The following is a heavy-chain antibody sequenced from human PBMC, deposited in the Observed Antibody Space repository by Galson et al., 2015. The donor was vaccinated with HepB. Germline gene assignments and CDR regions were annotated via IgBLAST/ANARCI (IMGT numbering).Heavy chain of an antibody. CDR1: GGTFSRYA. J-gene: IGHJ4*02. Sequence: SVKVSCKASGGTFSRYAINWVRQAPGQGLEWMGGIIPIFGTANYAQKFQGRVTITADESTSTAYMELSSLRSEDTAVYYCARGSVAAAGRLDYWGQGTLVTVSS. CDR3: ARGSVAAAGRLDY. D-gene: IGHD6-13*01. V-gene: IGHV1-69*13. CDR2: IIPIFGTA.